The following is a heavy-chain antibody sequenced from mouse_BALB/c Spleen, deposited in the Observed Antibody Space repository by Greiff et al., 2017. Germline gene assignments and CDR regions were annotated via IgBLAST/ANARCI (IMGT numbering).Heavy chain of an antibody. CDR1: GYTFTSYW. D-gene: IGHD2-14*01. J-gene: IGHJ2*01. V-gene: IGHV1S81*02. CDR2: INPSNGRT. Sequence: QVQLQQSGAELVKPGASVKLSCKASGYTFTSYWMHWVKQRPGQGLEWIGEINPSNGRTNYNEKFKSKATLTVDKSSSTAYMQLSSLTSEDSAVYYCAITGYYRYFDYWGQGTTLTVSS. CDR3: AITGYYRYFDY.